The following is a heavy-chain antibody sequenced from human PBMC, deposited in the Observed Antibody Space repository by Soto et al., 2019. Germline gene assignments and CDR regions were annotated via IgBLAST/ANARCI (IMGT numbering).Heavy chain of an antibody. D-gene: IGHD3-10*01. CDR2: IYYSGST. CDR3: ARSLKYGAGSLYNWFDL. J-gene: IGHJ5*02. V-gene: IGHV4-31*03. Sequence: PSETLSLTCTVSGCSISSGGYYWSWIRQHPGKGLEWIGYIYYSGSTYYNPSLKSRVTISVDTSKNQFSLKLSSVTAADTAVYYCARSLKYGAGSLYNWFDLWGQETLFTVAS. CDR1: GCSISSGGYY.